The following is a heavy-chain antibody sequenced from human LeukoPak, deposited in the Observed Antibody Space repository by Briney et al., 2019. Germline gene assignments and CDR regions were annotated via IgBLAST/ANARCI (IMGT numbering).Heavy chain of an antibody. CDR1: GFTFSTYW. V-gene: IGHV3-7*03. D-gene: IGHD2-8*01. CDR2: IKEDGSEK. J-gene: IGHJ4*02. Sequence: PGGSLRLSCAASGFTFSTYWMTWVRQAPGKGLEWVANIKEDGSEKYYVDFVKGRFTISRDNAKNSLYLQMNSLRAEDTAVYYCARGRYCTTGSCYLDSWGQGILVTVSS. CDR3: ARGRYCTTGSCYLDS.